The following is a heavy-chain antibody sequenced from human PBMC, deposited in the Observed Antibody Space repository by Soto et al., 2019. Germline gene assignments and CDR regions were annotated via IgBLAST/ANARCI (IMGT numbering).Heavy chain of an antibody. CDR1: GGSISSGNHF. D-gene: IGHD6-19*01. CDR3: ARDLGYSSGWSYFDY. J-gene: IGHJ4*02. V-gene: IGHV4-61*01. CDR2: IYYSGST. Sequence: PSETLSLTCIVSGGSISSGNHFWSWIRQPPGKGLEWIGHIYYSGSTNHNPSLKSRLTILVDMSKNQFSLKLTSVTAADTAVYYCARDLGYSSGWSYFDYWGQGTLVTVSS.